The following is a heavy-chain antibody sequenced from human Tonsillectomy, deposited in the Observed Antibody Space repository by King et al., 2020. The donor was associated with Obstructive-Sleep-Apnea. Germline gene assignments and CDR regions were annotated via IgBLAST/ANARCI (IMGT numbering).Heavy chain of an antibody. CDR2: IWDDGSNK. J-gene: IGHJ4*02. D-gene: IGHD6-19*01. CDR1: GFTFSSYG. V-gene: IGHV3-33*01. Sequence: QLVQSGGGVVQPGGSLRLSCAASGFTFSSYGMHWVRQSPGKGLEWVTVIWDDGSNKYYADSVKGRFTISRDNSKNTLSLQLNSLRAEDTAVYYCARARSVAHPNDYGGQGTLVTVSS. CDR3: ARARSVAHPNDY.